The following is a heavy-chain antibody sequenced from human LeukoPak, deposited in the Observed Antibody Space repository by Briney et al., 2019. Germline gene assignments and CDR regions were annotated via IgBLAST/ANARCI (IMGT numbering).Heavy chain of an antibody. J-gene: IGHJ4*02. CDR2: IYYSGST. Sequence: EPSETLPLTCTASGGSISSNSHFWDWIRQSPGKGLEWIGTIYYSGSTYYSPSLKSRVTMSVDTSKNQFSLKLSSVTAPDTAVYYCARHLEYISSWKGYYFDYWGQGTLVTVSS. D-gene: IGHD6-13*01. V-gene: IGHV4-39*01. CDR3: ARHLEYISSWKGYYFDY. CDR1: GGSISSNSHF.